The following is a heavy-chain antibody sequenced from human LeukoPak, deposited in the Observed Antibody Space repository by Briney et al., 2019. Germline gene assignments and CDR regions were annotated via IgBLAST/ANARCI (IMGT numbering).Heavy chain of an antibody. V-gene: IGHV4-39*01. CDR3: ASQLGYCSGGSCYSDY. D-gene: IGHD2-15*01. J-gene: IGHJ4*02. CDR1: GGSISSSSYY. Sequence: PSETLSLTCTVSGGSISSSSYYWGWIRQPPGKGLEWIGSIYYSGSTYYNPSLKSRVTIFVDTSKNQFSLKLSSVTAADTAVYYCASQLGYCSGGSCYSDYWGQGTLVTVSS. CDR2: IYYSGST.